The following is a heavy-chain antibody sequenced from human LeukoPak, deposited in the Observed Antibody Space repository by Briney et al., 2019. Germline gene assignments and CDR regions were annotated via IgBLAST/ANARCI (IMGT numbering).Heavy chain of an antibody. CDR3: ARGAGLITFGGIIVTLNYFDY. Sequence: ASVKVSCKASGYTFTSYGISWVRQAPGQGLEWMGWISAYNGNTNYAQKLQGRVTMTTDTSTSTAYMELRSLRSDDTAVYYCARGAGLITFGGIIVTLNYFDYWGQGTLVTVSS. V-gene: IGHV1-18*01. D-gene: IGHD3-16*02. CDR2: ISAYNGNT. J-gene: IGHJ4*02. CDR1: GYTFTSYG.